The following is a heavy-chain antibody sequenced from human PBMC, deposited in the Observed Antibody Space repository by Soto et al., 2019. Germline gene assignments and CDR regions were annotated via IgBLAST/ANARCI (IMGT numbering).Heavy chain of an antibody. J-gene: IGHJ4*02. CDR2: VLPFLDVT. Sequence: QVQLVQSGSEVKEPGSSVKNSCKTSDDTFSIYTLSWVRRAPGQGLVWMGRVLPFLDVTTYSQRFQGRVTITADRSTTTAYMELSSLTFEDTAVYYCARDRKNSNWPNFDSWGPGTLVTVSS. V-gene: IGHV1-69*02. CDR3: ARDRKNSNWPNFDS. D-gene: IGHD6-13*01. CDR1: DDTFSIYT.